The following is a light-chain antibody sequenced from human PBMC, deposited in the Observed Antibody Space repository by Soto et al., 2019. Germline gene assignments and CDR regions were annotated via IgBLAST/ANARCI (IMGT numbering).Light chain of an antibody. CDR2: GSS. CDR3: QQYNNWPQT. CDR1: QSVSSN. Sequence: EIVMTQSPATLSVSPGERATLSCRASQSVSSNLAWYHQKPGQAPRLLIYGSSTRATGIPATVSGSGSGTEFTLTISSLQSEDFAVYFCQQYNNWPQTFGQGTKVDIK. J-gene: IGKJ1*01. V-gene: IGKV3-15*01.